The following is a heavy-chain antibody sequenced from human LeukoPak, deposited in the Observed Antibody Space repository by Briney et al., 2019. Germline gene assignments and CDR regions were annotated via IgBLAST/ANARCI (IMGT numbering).Heavy chain of an antibody. CDR1: EYSFSTNW. D-gene: IGHD3-10*01. CDR2: IYPGDSQS. CDR3: ARYNAGSLDF. Sequence: PGESLKISCKAYEYSFSTNWIGWVRPMPGKGLEWMGLIYPGDSQSKYSPSFQGHVTFSADTSRNTAYLQWNSLKASDTAMYYCARYNAGSLDFWGQGTMIYVSS. J-gene: IGHJ4*02. V-gene: IGHV5-51*01.